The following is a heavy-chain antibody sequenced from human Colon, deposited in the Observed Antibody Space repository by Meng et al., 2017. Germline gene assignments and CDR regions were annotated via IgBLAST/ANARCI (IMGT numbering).Heavy chain of an antibody. CDR1: GGSISNYY. CDR3: AGDSSGYNWLDP. V-gene: IGHV4-59*01. D-gene: IGHD6-19*01. CDR2: IYYSGTT. J-gene: IGHJ5*02. Sequence: QVQLQESGPGLLKPSETLSLTCTVSGGSISNYYWSWIRQPPGKGLEWIGYIYYSGTTNYNPSLKSRVTISIDTSKNQFSLKLNSVTAADTAVYYCAGDSSGYNWLDPWGQGTLVTVSS.